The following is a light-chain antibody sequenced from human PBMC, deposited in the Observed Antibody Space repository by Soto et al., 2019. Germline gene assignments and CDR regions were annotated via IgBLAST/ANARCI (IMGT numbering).Light chain of an antibody. V-gene: IGKV1-5*03. Sequence: DIPMTQSPSTLSASVGDRVTITCRASQSISSWLAWYQQKPGKAPKLLIYKASSLKSGVPSRFSGSGSGTEFTLTISSLQPDDFATYYCQQYNSYVYTFGQGTKLEIK. J-gene: IGKJ2*01. CDR1: QSISSW. CDR2: KAS. CDR3: QQYNSYVYT.